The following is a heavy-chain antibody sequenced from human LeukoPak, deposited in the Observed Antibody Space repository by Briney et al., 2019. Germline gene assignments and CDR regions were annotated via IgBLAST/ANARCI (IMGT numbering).Heavy chain of an antibody. CDR1: GFTVSSNY. D-gene: IGHD2-2*01. CDR3: AKPNQLYGDRGAFDI. Sequence: GGSLRLSCAASGFTVSSNYMSWVRQAPGKGLEWVSVIYSGGSTYYADSVKGRFTISRDNSKNTLYLQMNSLRAEDTAVYYCAKPNQLYGDRGAFDIWGQGTMVTVSS. V-gene: IGHV3-53*01. CDR2: IYSGGST. J-gene: IGHJ3*02.